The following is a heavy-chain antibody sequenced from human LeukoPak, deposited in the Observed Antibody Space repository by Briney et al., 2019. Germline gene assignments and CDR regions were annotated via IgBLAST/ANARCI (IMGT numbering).Heavy chain of an antibody. CDR2: INPYSGGT. D-gene: IGHD1-1*01. CDR1: GFTFSAYY. Sequence: ASVKVSCKASGFTFSAYYMHWVRQAPGRGPEWMGWINPYSGGTKYAQRFQGRVTMTLDTSISTAYMELIRLRSDDTAVYFCARSFNWNDPLNDAFDIWGQGTMVTVSS. V-gene: IGHV1-2*02. CDR3: ARSFNWNDPLNDAFDI. J-gene: IGHJ3*02.